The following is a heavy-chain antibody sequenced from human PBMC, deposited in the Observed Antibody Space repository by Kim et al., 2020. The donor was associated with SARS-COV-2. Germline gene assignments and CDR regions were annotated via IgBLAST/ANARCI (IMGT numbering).Heavy chain of an antibody. J-gene: IGHJ6*02. D-gene: IGHD2-15*01. V-gene: IGHV3-74*01. CDR1: GFTFSNHY. CDR3: VCGFRWLYGMDV. CDR2: ITSDGSDT. Sequence: GGSLRLSCAASGFTFSNHYIHWVRQAPGKGLEWVSRITSDGSDTLYADSVKGRFTISRDNAKNTLYLQMNSLRVEDMAVYYCVCGFRWLYGMDVWGQGTTVTVS.